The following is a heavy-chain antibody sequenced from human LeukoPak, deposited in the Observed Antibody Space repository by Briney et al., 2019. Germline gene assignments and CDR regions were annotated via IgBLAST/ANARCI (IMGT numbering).Heavy chain of an antibody. J-gene: IGHJ4*02. CDR3: AKDLGARGVGATPSN. CDR2: ISDSGGST. D-gene: IGHD1-26*01. V-gene: IGHV3-23*01. Sequence: PGGSLRLSCAASGFTFSSYAMSWVRQAPGKGLEWVSGISDSGGSTYSADSVKGRFTISRDNSKNTLYLQMNSLRAGDTAVYYCAKDLGARGVGATPSNWGQGTLVTVSS. CDR1: GFTFSSYA.